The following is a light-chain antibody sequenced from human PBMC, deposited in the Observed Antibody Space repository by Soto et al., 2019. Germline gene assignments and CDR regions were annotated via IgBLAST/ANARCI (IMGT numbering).Light chain of an antibody. CDR2: DVS. CDR3: SSYTSSSTLDV. J-gene: IGLJ1*01. V-gene: IGLV2-14*01. CDR1: SSDVGGYNY. Sequence: QSALTQPAPVSGSPGQSITISCTGTSSDVGGYNYVSWYQQHPGKAPKLMIYDVSNRPSGVSNRFSGSKSGNTASLTISGLQAEDEADYYCSSYTSSSTLDVFGTGTKVPS.